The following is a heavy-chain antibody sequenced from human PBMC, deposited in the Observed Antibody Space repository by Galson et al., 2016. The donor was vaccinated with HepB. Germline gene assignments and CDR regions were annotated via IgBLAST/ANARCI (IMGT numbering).Heavy chain of an antibody. J-gene: IGHJ4*02. V-gene: IGHV3-53*01. D-gene: IGHD1-26*01. CDR2: IYTGGVT. CDR1: GFTVSSNY. Sequence: SLRLSCAGSGFTVSSNYMNWVRQAPGKGLEWVSLIYTGGVTYYADSVKGRFTISRDNAKNSLYLNMNSLRDEDTAIYYCATSLSGVAGADWGQGTPVIVSS. CDR3: ATSLSGVAGAD.